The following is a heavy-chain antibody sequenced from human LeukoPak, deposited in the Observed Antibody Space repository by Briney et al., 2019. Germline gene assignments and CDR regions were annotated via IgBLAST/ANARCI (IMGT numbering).Heavy chain of an antibody. D-gene: IGHD1-26*01. CDR1: GFTFSSYW. J-gene: IGHJ6*03. Sequence: GGSLRLSCAASGFTFSSYWMSWVRQAPGKGLEWVSSISSSSSYIYYADSVKGRFTISRDNAKNSLYLQMNSLRAEDTAVYYCARDDACGATPYYYMDVWGKGTTVTVSS. CDR3: ARDDACGATPYYYMDV. CDR2: ISSSSSYI. V-gene: IGHV3-21*01.